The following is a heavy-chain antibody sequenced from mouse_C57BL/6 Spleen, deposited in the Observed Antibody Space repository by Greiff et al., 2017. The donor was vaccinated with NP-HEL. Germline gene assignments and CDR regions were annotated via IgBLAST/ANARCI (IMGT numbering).Heavy chain of an antibody. V-gene: IGHV1-69*01. J-gene: IGHJ1*03. CDR2: IDPSDSYT. CDR1: GYTFTSYW. Sequence: QVQLQQPGAELVMPGASVKLSCKASGYTFTSYWMHWVKQRPGQGLEWIGEIDPSDSYTNYNQKFKGKSTLTVDKSSSTAYMQLSSLTSEDSAVYYCARAYITTVVSSLDVWGKGTTVTVSS. CDR3: ARAYITTVVSSLDV. D-gene: IGHD1-1*01.